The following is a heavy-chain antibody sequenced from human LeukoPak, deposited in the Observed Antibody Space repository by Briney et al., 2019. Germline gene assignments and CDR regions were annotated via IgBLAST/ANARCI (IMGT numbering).Heavy chain of an antibody. J-gene: IGHJ4*02. CDR3: ARGALLWFGDRMEYYFDY. V-gene: IGHV4-59*01. D-gene: IGHD3-10*01. CDR1: GASIDSYY. Sequence: SETLSLTCTISGASIDSYYWSWIRQPPGKGLEWIGYIYYSGTTNYNPSLKRRVTISVDTSKNQFSLKLSSMTAADTAVYYCARGALLWFGDRMEYYFDYWGQGTLLTVSS. CDR2: IYYSGTT.